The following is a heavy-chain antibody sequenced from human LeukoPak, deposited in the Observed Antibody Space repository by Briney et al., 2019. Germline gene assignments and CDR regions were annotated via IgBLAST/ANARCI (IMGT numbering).Heavy chain of an antibody. D-gene: IGHD6-13*01. CDR2: INPSGGST. J-gene: IGHJ4*02. CDR3: AILEAAVPPVDY. V-gene: IGHV1-46*01. Sequence: ASVKVSCKASGYTFTSYYMHWVRQAPGQGLEWMGLINPSGGSTSYAQKFQGRVTMTRDTSTSTVYMELRSLRSEDTAVYYCAILEAAVPPVDYWGQGTLVTVSS. CDR1: GYTFTSYY.